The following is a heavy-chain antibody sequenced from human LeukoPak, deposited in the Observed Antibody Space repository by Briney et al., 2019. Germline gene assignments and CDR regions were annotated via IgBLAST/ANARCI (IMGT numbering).Heavy chain of an antibody. Sequence: GGSLRLSCAASGFTFSSYSMNWVRQAPGKGLEWVSSISSSSSYIYYADSVKGRFTISRDNAKNSLYLQMNSLRAEDTAVYYCARDPSPYYYDSSGYEYWGQGTLVTVSS. V-gene: IGHV3-21*01. J-gene: IGHJ4*02. CDR3: ARDPSPYYYDSSGYEY. CDR2: ISSSSSYI. CDR1: GFTFSSYS. D-gene: IGHD3-22*01.